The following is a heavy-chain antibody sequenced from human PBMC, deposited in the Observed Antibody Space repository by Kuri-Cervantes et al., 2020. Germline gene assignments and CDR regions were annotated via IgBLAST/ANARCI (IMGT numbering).Heavy chain of an antibody. J-gene: IGHJ4*02. Sequence: GSLRLSCTVSGGSVSSGSYYWSWIRQPPGKGLEWIGSIYYSGSTYYNPSLKSRVTISVDTSKNQFSLKLSSVTAADTAVYYCARQRGDSSGWYPSGDWGQGTLVTVSS. CDR3: ARQRGDSSGWYPSGD. D-gene: IGHD6-19*01. CDR2: IYYSGST. CDR1: GGSVSSGSYY. V-gene: IGHV4-39*01.